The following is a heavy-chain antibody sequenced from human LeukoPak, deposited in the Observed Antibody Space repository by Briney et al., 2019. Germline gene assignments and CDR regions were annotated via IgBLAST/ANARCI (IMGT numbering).Heavy chain of an antibody. V-gene: IGHV3-7*03. CDR2: INHNGNVN. D-gene: IGHD3-16*01. CDR3: ARGGGLDV. Sequence: GGSLRLSCAASGFTFSSSAMNWARQAPGKGLEWVASINHNGNVNYYVDSVKGRFTISRDNAKNSLYLQMSNLRAEDTAVYFCARGGGLDVWGQGATVTVSS. J-gene: IGHJ6*02. CDR1: GFTFSSSA.